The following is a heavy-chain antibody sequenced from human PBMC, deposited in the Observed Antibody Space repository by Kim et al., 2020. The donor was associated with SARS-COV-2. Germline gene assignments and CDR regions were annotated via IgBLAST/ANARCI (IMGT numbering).Heavy chain of an antibody. J-gene: IGHJ4*02. Sequence: GGSLRLSCAASGFTFSSYSMNWVRQAPGKGLEWVSSISSSSSYIYYADSVKGRFTISRDNAKNSLYLQMNSLRAEDTAVYYCARDYCSGGSCYSDPFDYWGQGTLVTVSS. V-gene: IGHV3-21*01. D-gene: IGHD2-15*01. CDR2: ISSSSSYI. CDR3: ARDYCSGGSCYSDPFDY. CDR1: GFTFSSYS.